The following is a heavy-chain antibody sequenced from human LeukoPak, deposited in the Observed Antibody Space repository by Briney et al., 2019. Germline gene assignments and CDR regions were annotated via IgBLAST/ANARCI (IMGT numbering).Heavy chain of an antibody. CDR1: GFTFSDYY. CDR2: ISSSSGSTI. Sequence: GGSLRLSCAASGFTFSDYYMSWIRQAPGKGLEWVSYISSSSGSTIYYADSVKGRFTISRDNAKNSLYLQMNSLRAEDTAVYYCARDVEGYGDYHAQFDYWGQGTLVTVSS. D-gene: IGHD4-17*01. V-gene: IGHV3-11*01. J-gene: IGHJ4*02. CDR3: ARDVEGYGDYHAQFDY.